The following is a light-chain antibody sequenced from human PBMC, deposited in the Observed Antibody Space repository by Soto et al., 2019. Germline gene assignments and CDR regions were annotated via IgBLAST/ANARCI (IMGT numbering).Light chain of an antibody. CDR2: AAS. CDR1: QGIRSF. V-gene: IGKV1-9*01. J-gene: IGKJ1*01. Sequence: DIQLTQSPSFLSASVGDRVTITCRASQGIRSFLAWYQQKPGKAPKLLIYAASTLQSGVQSRFSGSGSGTEFALTISSLQPEDFATYYCQQLNSYPRTFGQGTKVEIK. CDR3: QQLNSYPRT.